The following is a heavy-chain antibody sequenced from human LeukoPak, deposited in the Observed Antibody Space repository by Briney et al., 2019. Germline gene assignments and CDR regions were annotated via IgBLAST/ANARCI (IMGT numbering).Heavy chain of an antibody. J-gene: IGHJ3*02. Sequence: ASVKVSCKASGYTFTSYGISWVQQAPGQGLEWMGWISAYNGNTNYAQKLQGRVIMTTDTSTSTAYMELRSLRSDDRAVYYCARAGIVVVVAAQGDAFDIWGQGTMVTVSS. CDR3: ARAGIVVVVAAQGDAFDI. D-gene: IGHD2-15*01. CDR1: GYTFTSYG. V-gene: IGHV1-18*01. CDR2: ISAYNGNT.